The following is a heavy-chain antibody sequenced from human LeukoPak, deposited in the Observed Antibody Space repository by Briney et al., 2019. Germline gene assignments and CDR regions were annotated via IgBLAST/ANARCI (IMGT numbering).Heavy chain of an antibody. V-gene: IGHV4-4*07. CDR1: GGSISSYY. J-gene: IGHJ3*02. CDR3: AREIAAAGFDAFDI. D-gene: IGHD6-13*01. Sequence: SGTLSLTCTVSGGSISSYYWSWIRQPAGKGLEWIGRIYTSGSTNYNPSLKSRVTMSVDTSKNQFSLKLSSVTAADTAVYYCAREIAAAGFDAFDIWGQGTMVTVSS. CDR2: IYTSGST.